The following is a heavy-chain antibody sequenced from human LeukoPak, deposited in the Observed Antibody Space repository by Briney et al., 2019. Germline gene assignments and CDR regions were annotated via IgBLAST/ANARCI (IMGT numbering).Heavy chain of an antibody. J-gene: IGHJ6*03. V-gene: IGHV4-4*07. CDR1: GGSISSYY. Sequence: PSETLSLTCTVSGGSISSYYWSWIRQPAGKGLEWIGRIYTSGSTNYNPSLKSRVTMSVDTAKNQFSLKLSSVTAEDTDVYYCARERCSSTSCYDYYYYIDFSGKGTTVTVSS. CDR2: IYTSGST. D-gene: IGHD2-2*01. CDR3: ARERCSSTSCYDYYYYIDF.